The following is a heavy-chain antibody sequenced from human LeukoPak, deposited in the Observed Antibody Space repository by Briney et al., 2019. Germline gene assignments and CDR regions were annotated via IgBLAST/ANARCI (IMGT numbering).Heavy chain of an antibody. CDR3: AIFDY. J-gene: IGHJ4*02. V-gene: IGHV1-2*02. CDR2: INPNSGDT. Sequence: GVSVMVSCKASGYTFTDYYIHWVRQAPGQGLEWMGWINPNSGDTNYAQMFQGRVAMTRDTSIITAYMDLSRLRSDDTAVYYCAIFDYWGQGTLVTVSS. CDR1: GYTFTDYY.